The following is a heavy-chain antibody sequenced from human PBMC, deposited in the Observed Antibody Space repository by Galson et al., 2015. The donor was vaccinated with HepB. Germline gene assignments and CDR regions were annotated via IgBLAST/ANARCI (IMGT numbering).Heavy chain of an antibody. V-gene: IGHV6-1*01. CDR3: ARDPGGWFGGDEGMDV. CDR1: GDSVSSNSAA. J-gene: IGHJ6*02. CDR2: TYYRSRWYN. D-gene: IGHD3-10*01. Sequence: CAISGDSVSSNSAAWNWIRQSPSRGLEWLGRTYYRSRWYNDYAVSVKSRITINPDTSKNQFSLQLNSVTPEDTAVYYCARDPGGWFGGDEGMDVWGQGTTVTVS.